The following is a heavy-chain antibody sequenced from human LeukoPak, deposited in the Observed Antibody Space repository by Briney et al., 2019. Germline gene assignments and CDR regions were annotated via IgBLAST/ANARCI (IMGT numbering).Heavy chain of an antibody. CDR3: AKGLPILTGYNWFDP. V-gene: IGHV3-74*01. D-gene: IGHD3-9*01. CDR2: IYRDGSTT. CDR1: GFGFSRYW. J-gene: IGHJ5*02. Sequence: GGSLRLSCAASGFGFSRYWMHWVRQAPGTGLKWVSRIYRDGSTTDYADSVKGRFSISRDNSKNTLYLDMNSLRAGDTAVYYCAKGLPILTGYNWFDPWGQGTLVTVSS.